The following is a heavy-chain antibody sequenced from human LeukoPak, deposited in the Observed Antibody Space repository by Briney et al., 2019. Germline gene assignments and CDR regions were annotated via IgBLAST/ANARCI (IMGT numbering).Heavy chain of an antibody. D-gene: IGHD4-17*01. CDR1: GGSVTPYH. V-gene: IGHV4-59*02. J-gene: IGHJ4*02. CDR2: IYYSGSI. CDR3: ARYPGASGDSYYFDY. Sequence: SETLSLTCTVSGGSVTPYHGSWIRQPPGEGLEWIGYIYYSGSINYNPSLNSRVTISLDTSKNECSLKLRSVTAADTAVYYCARYPGASGDSYYFDYWGQGTRVTVSS.